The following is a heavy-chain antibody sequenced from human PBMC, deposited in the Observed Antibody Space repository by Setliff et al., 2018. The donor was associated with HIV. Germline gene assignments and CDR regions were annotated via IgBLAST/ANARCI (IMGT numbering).Heavy chain of an antibody. Sequence: GESLKISCAASGFPFSNYWMGWVRQAPGKGLEWVANINQDGSAKDYVDSVKGRFTISRDNAKNSLYLQMNSLRAEDTAVYYCASPYFVVYWGQGTLVTVSS. CDR1: GFPFSNYW. D-gene: IGHD2-21*01. CDR2: INQDGSAK. V-gene: IGHV3-7*01. J-gene: IGHJ4*02. CDR3: ASPYFVVY.